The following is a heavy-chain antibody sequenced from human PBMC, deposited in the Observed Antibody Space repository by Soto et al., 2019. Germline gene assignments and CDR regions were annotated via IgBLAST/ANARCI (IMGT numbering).Heavy chain of an antibody. D-gene: IGHD3-3*01. CDR2: IWYDGSNK. J-gene: IGHJ4*02. V-gene: IGHV3-33*01. CDR1: GFTFSSYG. CDR3: ARDDPGLLSKPAVGLFDY. Sequence: QVQLVESGGDVVQPGRSLRLSCAASGFTFSSYGMHWVRQAPGKGLEWVAVIWYDGSNKYYADSVKGRFTISRDNSKNTVYLQMNNLRAEDAAVYYCARDDPGLLSKPAVGLFDYWGQGTLVTVSS.